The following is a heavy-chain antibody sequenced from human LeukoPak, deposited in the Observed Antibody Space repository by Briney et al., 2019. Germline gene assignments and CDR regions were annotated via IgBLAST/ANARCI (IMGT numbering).Heavy chain of an antibody. Sequence: GESLKISCKGSGYSFTSYWIGWVRQMPGKGREWMGIIYPGDSDTRYSPSFQGQVTISADKSISTAYLQWSSLKASDTAMYYCARVPEDAYNYYGLDVWGQGTTVTVSS. CDR3: ARVPEDAYNYYGLDV. J-gene: IGHJ6*02. CDR2: IYPGDSDT. V-gene: IGHV5-51*01. CDR1: GYSFTSYW.